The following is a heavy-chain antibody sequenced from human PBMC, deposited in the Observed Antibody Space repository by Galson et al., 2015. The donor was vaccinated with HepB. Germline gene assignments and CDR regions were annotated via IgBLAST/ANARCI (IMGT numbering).Heavy chain of an antibody. CDR3: ATVGGNWHYYSSGTFDY. CDR2: FDPEDGET. D-gene: IGHD3-10*01. J-gene: IGHJ4*02. CDR1: GYTLTELS. V-gene: IGHV1-24*01. Sequence: SVKVSCKASGYTLTELSMHWVRQAPGKGLEWMGGFDPEDGETIYAQKFQGRVTMTEDTSTDTAYMELSSLRSEDTAVYYCATVGGNWHYYSSGTFDYWGQGTLVTVSS.